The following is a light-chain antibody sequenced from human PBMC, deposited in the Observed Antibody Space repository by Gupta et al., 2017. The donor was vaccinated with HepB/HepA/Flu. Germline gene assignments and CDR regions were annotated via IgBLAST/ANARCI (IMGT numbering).Light chain of an antibody. Sequence: QSVLTQPHSVSGAPGQRVTISCTGSRSNIGAGYDVPWYQHLPGTAPKLLIYDDSNRPSGVPDRFSGSKSGTSASLAITGLQADDEADYYCQSYDTSLSGVVFGGGTKLTVL. CDR1: RSNIGAGYD. CDR3: QSYDTSLSGVV. J-gene: IGLJ2*01. V-gene: IGLV1-40*01. CDR2: DDS.